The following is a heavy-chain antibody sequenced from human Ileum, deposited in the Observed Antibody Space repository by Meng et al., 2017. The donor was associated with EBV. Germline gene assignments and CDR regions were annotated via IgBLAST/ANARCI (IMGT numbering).Heavy chain of an antibody. CDR2: INTYNGDT. V-gene: IGHV1-18*01. Sequence: HVQWGQPGGEGKKPGDSVKVSCKASGYWFTTFGISWVRQAPGQGPEWMGLINTYNGDTKYAQKFQGRVTMTRETSTNTAYMELTSLRSDDTAVYYCARTYYGSYGFDYWGQGTLVTVSS. D-gene: IGHD3-10*01. J-gene: IGHJ4*02. CDR1: GYWFTTFG. CDR3: ARTYYGSYGFDY.